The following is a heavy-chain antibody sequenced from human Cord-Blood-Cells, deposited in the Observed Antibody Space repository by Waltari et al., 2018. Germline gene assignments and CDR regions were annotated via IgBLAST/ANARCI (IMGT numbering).Heavy chain of an antibody. D-gene: IGHD6-13*01. Sequence: WVAVIWYDGSNKYYADSVKGRFTISRDNSKNTLYLQMNSLRAEDTAVYYCARDLEQQREAFFDYWGQGTLVTVSS. J-gene: IGHJ4*02. CDR2: IWYDGSNK. V-gene: IGHV3-33*01. CDR3: ARDLEQQREAFFDY.